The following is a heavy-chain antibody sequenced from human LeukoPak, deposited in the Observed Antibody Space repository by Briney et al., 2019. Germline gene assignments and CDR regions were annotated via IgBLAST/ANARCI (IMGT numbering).Heavy chain of an antibody. D-gene: IGHD1-14*01. V-gene: IGHV1-18*01. Sequence: ASVKVSCKASGYTFTKSDITWVRQAPGQGLEWMGRISTSNGDTNYAAKLQGRVTMTTDTSTITVYMELGSLTFDDTAVYFCARDPYHRLGPPLDLWGQGTLVTVSS. CDR2: ISTSNGDT. CDR3: ARDPYHRLGPPLDL. J-gene: IGHJ5*02. CDR1: GYTFTKSD.